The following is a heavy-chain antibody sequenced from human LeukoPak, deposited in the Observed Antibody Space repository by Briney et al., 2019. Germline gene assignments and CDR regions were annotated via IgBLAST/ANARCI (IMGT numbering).Heavy chain of an antibody. Sequence: GESLQISCKGSGYSFTSYWIGWVRQLPGKGLEWMGIIYPGDSDTRYSPSFQGQVTISADKSISTAYLQWSSLKASDTAMYYCARGPLPRRGWVHYWGQGTLVTVSS. V-gene: IGHV5-51*01. CDR1: GYSFTSYW. CDR3: ARGPLPRRGWVHY. D-gene: IGHD6-19*01. J-gene: IGHJ4*02. CDR2: IYPGDSDT.